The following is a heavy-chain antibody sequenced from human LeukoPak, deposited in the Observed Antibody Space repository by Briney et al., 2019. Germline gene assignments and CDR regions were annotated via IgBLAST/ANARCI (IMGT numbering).Heavy chain of an antibody. CDR1: GFTFSSYA. Sequence: GGSLRFSCAASGFTFSSYAMHWVRQAPGKGLEWVAVISYDGSNKYYADSVKGRFTISRDNSKNTLYLQMNSLRAEDTAVYYCARGMATIKIDYWGQGTLVTVSS. J-gene: IGHJ4*02. V-gene: IGHV3-30*04. CDR3: ARGMATIKIDY. D-gene: IGHD5-24*01. CDR2: ISYDGSNK.